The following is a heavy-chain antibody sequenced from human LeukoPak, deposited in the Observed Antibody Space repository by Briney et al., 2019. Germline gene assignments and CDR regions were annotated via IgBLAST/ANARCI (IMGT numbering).Heavy chain of an antibody. J-gene: IGHJ6*03. CDR3: ARQGGSSSPYYYYYMDV. Sequence: SETLSLTCDVSGYSISSGYYWGWFRQPPGKGLEWIACIYHSGNTYYNPSLKSRVTMSVDTSKNQFSLRLTSLTAADTAVYYCARQGGSSSPYYYYYMDVWGKGTTVTVSS. V-gene: IGHV4-38-2*01. D-gene: IGHD6-13*01. CDR1: GYSISSGYY. CDR2: IYHSGNT.